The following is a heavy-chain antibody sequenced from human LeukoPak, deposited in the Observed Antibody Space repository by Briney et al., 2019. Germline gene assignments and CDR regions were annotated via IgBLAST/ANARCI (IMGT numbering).Heavy chain of an antibody. V-gene: IGHV1-69*05. Sequence: EASVKVSCKASGYTFTSYGISWVRQAPGQGLEWMGGIIPIFGTANYAQKFQGRVTITTDESTTTAYMELSSLRSEDTAVYYCARRSREDFWSGYYFDYWGQGTLVTVSS. CDR1: GYTFTSYG. CDR3: ARRSREDFWSGYYFDY. CDR2: IIPIFGTA. J-gene: IGHJ4*02. D-gene: IGHD3-3*01.